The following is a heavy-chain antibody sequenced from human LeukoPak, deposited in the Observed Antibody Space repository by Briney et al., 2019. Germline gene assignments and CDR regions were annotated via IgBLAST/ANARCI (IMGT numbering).Heavy chain of an antibody. CDR1: GFTFSSYS. V-gene: IGHV3-21*01. J-gene: IGHJ4*02. D-gene: IGHD6-13*01. Sequence: GGSLRLSCAASGFTFSSYSMNWVRQAPGKGLEWVSSISSSSSYIYYADSVKGRFTISGDNAKNSLYLQMNSLRAEDTAVYYCARDLKYSSSYGGNYWGQGTLVTVSS. CDR3: ARDLKYSSSYGGNY. CDR2: ISSSSSYI.